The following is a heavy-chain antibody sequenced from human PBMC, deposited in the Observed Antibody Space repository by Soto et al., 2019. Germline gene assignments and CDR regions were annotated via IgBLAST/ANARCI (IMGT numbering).Heavy chain of an antibody. CDR1: GYTYTNHD. Sequence: QVQLVQYGAEVKKPGASVKVSCKTSGYTYTNHDINWVRQATGQGLEWMGWMSPNSGNTGFAQKFQGRVTLTVNTAVSTAYMELSSLTSEDTAVYYCARGDDFWSGRLDSWGQGTLVTASS. D-gene: IGHD3-3*01. J-gene: IGHJ4*02. V-gene: IGHV1-8*01. CDR2: MSPNSGNT. CDR3: ARGDDFWSGRLDS.